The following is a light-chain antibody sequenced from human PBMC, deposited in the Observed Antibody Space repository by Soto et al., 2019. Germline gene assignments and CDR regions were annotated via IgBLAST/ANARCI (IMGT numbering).Light chain of an antibody. CDR2: EVN. CDR1: SSDVGGYNY. CDR3: TSYAGGNNV. V-gene: IGLV2-8*01. J-gene: IGLJ1*01. Sequence: QSALTQPPSASGSPGQSVTISCTGTSSDVGGYNYVSWYQQHPGKVPKLMVYEVNKRPSGVPDRFSGSKSGNTASLTVSGLQAEGEADYYCTSYAGGNNVFGTGTKATVL.